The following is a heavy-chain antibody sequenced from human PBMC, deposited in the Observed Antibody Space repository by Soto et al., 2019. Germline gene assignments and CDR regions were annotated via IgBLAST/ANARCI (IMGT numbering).Heavy chain of an antibody. D-gene: IGHD4-4*01. CDR1: GGSISSYY. CDR3: ARAYSNYEDYYYYYMDV. CDR2: IYYSGST. V-gene: IGHV4-59*01. Sequence: QVQLQESGPGLVKPSETLSLTCTVSGGSISSYYWSWIRQPPGKGLEWIGYIYYSGSTNHNPSLKSRVTISVDTSKNQFSLKLSSVTAADTAVYYCARAYSNYEDYYYYYMDVWGKGTTVTVSS. J-gene: IGHJ6*03.